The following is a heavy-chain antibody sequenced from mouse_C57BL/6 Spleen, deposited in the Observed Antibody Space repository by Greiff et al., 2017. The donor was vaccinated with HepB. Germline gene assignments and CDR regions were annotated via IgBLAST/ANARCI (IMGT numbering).Heavy chain of an antibody. CDR3: ARAGYYGPFAY. Sequence: VQVVESGAELVKPGASVKMSCKASGYTFTSYWITWVKQRPGQGLEWIGDIYPGCGSTNYNEKFKSKATLTVDTSSSTAYMQLSSLTSEDSAVYYCARAGYYGPFAYWGQGTLVTVSA. V-gene: IGHV1-55*01. CDR1: GYTFTSYW. CDR2: IYPGCGST. D-gene: IGHD1-1*02. J-gene: IGHJ3*01.